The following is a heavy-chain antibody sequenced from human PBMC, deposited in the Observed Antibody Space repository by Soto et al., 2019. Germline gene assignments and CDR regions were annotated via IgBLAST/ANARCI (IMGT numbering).Heavy chain of an antibody. D-gene: IGHD3-10*01. CDR3: ARDGLLVRGTSYYYGMDV. J-gene: IGHJ6*02. V-gene: IGHV4-38-2*02. Sequence: PSETLSLTCAVSGYSISSGYYWGWIRQPPGKGLEWIGSIYHSGSTYYNPSLKSRVTISVDTSKNQFSLKLSSVTAADTAVYYCARDGLLVRGTSYYYGMDVWGQGTTVTVSS. CDR2: IYHSGST. CDR1: GYSISSGYY.